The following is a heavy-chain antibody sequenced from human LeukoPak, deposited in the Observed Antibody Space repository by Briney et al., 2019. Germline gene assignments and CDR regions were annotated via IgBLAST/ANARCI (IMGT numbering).Heavy chain of an antibody. D-gene: IGHD3-22*01. Sequence: PSETLSLTCTVSSGSISNSNYYWGWIRQPPGKGLEWIGSIFYSGSTDYNPSLKSRVTISVDTSKNQFSLKLSSVTAADTAVYYCARDQYDSSVIVGYWGQGTLVTVSS. J-gene: IGHJ4*02. V-gene: IGHV4-39*07. CDR3: ARDQYDSSVIVGY. CDR1: SGSISNSNYY. CDR2: IFYSGST.